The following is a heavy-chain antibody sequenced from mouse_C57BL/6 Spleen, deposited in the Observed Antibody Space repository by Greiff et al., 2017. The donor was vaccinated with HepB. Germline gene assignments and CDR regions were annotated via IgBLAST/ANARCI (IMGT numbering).Heavy chain of an antibody. D-gene: IGHD2-12*01. CDR3: TREGYSPYYAMDY. J-gene: IGHJ4*01. Sequence: EVHLVESGEGLVKPGGSLKLSCAASGFTFSSYAMSWVRQTPEKRLEWVAYISSGGDYIYYADTVKGRFTISRDNARNTLYLQMSSLKSEDTAMYYCTREGYSPYYAMDYWGQGTSVTVSS. V-gene: IGHV5-9-1*02. CDR1: GFTFSSYA. CDR2: ISSGGDYI.